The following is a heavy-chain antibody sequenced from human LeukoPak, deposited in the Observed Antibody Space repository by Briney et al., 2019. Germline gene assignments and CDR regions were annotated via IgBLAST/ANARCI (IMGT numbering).Heavy chain of an antibody. D-gene: IGHD3-10*01. CDR2: IIPILGIA. J-gene: IGHJ4*02. V-gene: IGHV1-69*04. CDR1: GYTFTSYG. CDR3: ASGFGFGPDY. Sequence: GASVKVSCKASGYTFTSYGISWVRQAPGQGLEWMGRIIPILGIANYAQKFQGRVTITADKSTSTAYMELSSLRSEDTAVYYCASGFGFGPDYWGQGTLVTVSS.